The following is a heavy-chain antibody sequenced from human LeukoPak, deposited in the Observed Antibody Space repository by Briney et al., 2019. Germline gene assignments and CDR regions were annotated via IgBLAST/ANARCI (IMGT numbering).Heavy chain of an antibody. CDR3: ARIYYYDSSGYSYFQH. V-gene: IGHV4-34*01. CDR2: IYYSGST. D-gene: IGHD3-22*01. J-gene: IGHJ1*01. CDR1: GGSFSGYY. Sequence: SETLSLTCAVYGGSFSGYYWSWIRQPPGKGLEWIGSIYYSGSTYYNPSLKSRVTISVDTSKNQFSLKLSSVTAADTAVYYCARIYYYDSSGYSYFQHWGQGTLVTVSS.